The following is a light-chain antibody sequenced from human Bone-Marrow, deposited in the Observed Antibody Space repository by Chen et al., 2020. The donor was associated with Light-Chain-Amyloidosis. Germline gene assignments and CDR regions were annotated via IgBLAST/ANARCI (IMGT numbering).Light chain of an antibody. Sequence: SYELTQPPSVSVSPGQTARITCSGDDLPTKYAYWYQQKPGQAPVLVIHRDTERPSGISERVSGSSAGTTATLTISGVQAEDEADDLCQSADSSGTYEVIFGGGTKLTVL. CDR2: RDT. V-gene: IGLV3-25*03. CDR1: DLPTKY. J-gene: IGLJ2*01. CDR3: QSADSSGTYEVI.